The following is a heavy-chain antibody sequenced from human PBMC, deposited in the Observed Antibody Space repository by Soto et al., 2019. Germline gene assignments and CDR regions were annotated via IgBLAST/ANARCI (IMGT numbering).Heavy chain of an antibody. D-gene: IGHD6-6*01. CDR3: ASRPQRARSGGLDV. V-gene: IGHV4-4*02. Sequence: SETLSLTCAVSGGSISSSNWWSWVRQSPGKGLEWIGEIYHSGSTNYNPSLKSRVTISVDKSKNQFSLKLSSVTAADTAVHYCASRPQRARSGGLDVWGQGTTVTVSS. CDR2: IYHSGST. J-gene: IGHJ6*02. CDR1: GGSISSSNW.